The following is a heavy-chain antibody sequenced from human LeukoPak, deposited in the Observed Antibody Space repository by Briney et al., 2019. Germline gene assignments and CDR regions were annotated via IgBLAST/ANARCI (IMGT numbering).Heavy chain of an antibody. J-gene: IGHJ4*02. CDR1: GFTVSSNY. CDR2: IYSGGST. D-gene: IGHD3-22*01. Sequence: PGRSLRLSCAASGFTVSSNYMSWVRQAPGKGLEWVAVIYSGGSTYYADSVKGRFTISRDNSKNTLYLQMNSLRAEDTAVYYCARATYYYDSSGYYVFYFDNWGQGTLVTVSS. V-gene: IGHV3-53*01. CDR3: ARATYYYDSSGYYVFYFDN.